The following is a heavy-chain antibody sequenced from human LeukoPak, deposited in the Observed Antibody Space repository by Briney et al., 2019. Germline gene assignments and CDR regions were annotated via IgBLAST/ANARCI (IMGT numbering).Heavy chain of an antibody. D-gene: IGHD6-6*01. CDR1: GYTFTSYD. V-gene: IGHV1-8*01. CDR2: MNPNGGNT. CDR3: ARDSSSTPGYFDY. Sequence: ASVKVSCKASGYTFTSYDINWVRQATGQGLEWMGWMNPNGGNTGYAQKFQGRVTMTRNTSISTAYMELSSLRSEDTAVYYCARDSSSTPGYFDYWGQGTLVTVSS. J-gene: IGHJ4*02.